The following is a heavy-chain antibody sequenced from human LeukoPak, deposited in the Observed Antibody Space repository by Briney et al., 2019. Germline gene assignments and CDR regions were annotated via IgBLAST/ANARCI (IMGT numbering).Heavy chain of an antibody. J-gene: IGHJ4*02. Sequence: PGGSLRLSCAASGISFNNYWMHWVHQAPGKGLVWVSRVNSDGSSTVYADSVKGRFTISRDNARTTVYLQMSSLRLDDTATYYCATGLGHYYDYWGQGSLVTVSS. D-gene: IGHD3-22*01. V-gene: IGHV3-74*01. CDR3: ATGLGHYYDY. CDR1: GISFNNYW. CDR2: VNSDGSST.